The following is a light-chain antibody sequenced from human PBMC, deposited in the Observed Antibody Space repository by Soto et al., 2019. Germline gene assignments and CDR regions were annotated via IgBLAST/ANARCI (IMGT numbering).Light chain of an antibody. CDR2: DVS. Sequence: QSVLTQPASVSWSPGQSITISCTGTSSDVVGYNYVSWYQQHPGKAPKLMIYDVSNRPSGVSNRFSGSKSGNTASLTISGLQAEDEADYYCSSYTSSSTLSYVFGTGTKVTVL. J-gene: IGLJ1*01. V-gene: IGLV2-14*01. CDR3: SSYTSSSTLSYV. CDR1: SSDVVGYNY.